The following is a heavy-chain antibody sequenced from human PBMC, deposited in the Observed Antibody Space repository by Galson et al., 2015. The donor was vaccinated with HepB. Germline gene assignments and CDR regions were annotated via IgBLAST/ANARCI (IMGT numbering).Heavy chain of an antibody. CDR2: IKQDGSEK. Sequence: SLRLSCAASGFTFSSYWMSWVRQAPGKGLEWVANIKQDGSEKYYVDSVKGRFTISRDNAKNSLYLQMNSLRAEDTAVYYCARARSGGMGYYYDSSGHPYYFDYWGQGTLVTVSS. CDR3: ARARSGGMGYYYDSSGHPYYFDY. V-gene: IGHV3-7*03. J-gene: IGHJ4*02. CDR1: GFTFSSYW. D-gene: IGHD3-22*01.